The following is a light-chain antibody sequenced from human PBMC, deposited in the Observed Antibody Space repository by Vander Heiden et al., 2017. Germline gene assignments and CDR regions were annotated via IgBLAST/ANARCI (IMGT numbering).Light chain of an antibody. Sequence: DIQMAQSPSSLSASIGDRVTITCRASQSIDSSLNWFQQKPGKAPKLLIYTAYSLQSGVPSRLTGSGSATEFTLTISSLQAEDFATYFCQQSHSAPYTFGQRTKVEMK. CDR2: TAY. CDR3: QQSHSAPYT. CDR1: QSIDSS. V-gene: IGKV1-39*01. J-gene: IGKJ2*01.